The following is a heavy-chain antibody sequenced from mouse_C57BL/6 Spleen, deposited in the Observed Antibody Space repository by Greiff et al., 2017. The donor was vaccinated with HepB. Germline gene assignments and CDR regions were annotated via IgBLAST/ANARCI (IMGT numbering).Heavy chain of an antibody. CDR3: AREGYDGPDY. V-gene: IGHV3-1*01. J-gene: IGHJ4*01. CDR1: GYSITSGYD. Sequence: EVQLKESGPGMVKPSQSLSLTCTVTGYSITSGYDWHWIRHFPGNKLEWMGYISYSGSTNYNPSLKSRISITHDTSKNHFFLKLNSVTTEDTATYYCAREGYDGPDYWGQGTSVTVSS. D-gene: IGHD2-2*01. CDR2: ISYSGST.